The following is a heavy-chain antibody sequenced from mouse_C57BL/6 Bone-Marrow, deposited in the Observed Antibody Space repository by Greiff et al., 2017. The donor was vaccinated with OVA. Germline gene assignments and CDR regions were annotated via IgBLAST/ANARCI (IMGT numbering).Heavy chain of an antibody. CDR3: AKIPFITTVVAGDFDV. CDR2: IDPEDGET. Sequence: VQLKQSGAELVKPGASVKLSCTASGFNIKDYYMHWVKQRTEQGLEWIGRIDPEDGETKYAPKFQGKATIPADTSSNTAYLQLSSLTSEDTAVYYCAKIPFITTVVAGDFDVWGTGTTVTVSS. V-gene: IGHV14-2*01. J-gene: IGHJ1*03. D-gene: IGHD1-1*01. CDR1: GFNIKDYY.